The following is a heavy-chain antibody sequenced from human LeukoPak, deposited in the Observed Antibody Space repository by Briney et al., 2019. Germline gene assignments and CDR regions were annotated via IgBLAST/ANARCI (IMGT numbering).Heavy chain of an antibody. D-gene: IGHD1-26*01. J-gene: IGHJ6*02. CDR3: ANRGRKGYYYDMDV. Sequence: SETLSLTCTVSGGSISSSSYYWGWIRQPPGKGLEWIGSIYYSGSTYYNPSLKSRVTISVDTSKNQFSLKLSSVTAADTAVYYCANRGRKGYYYDMDVWGQGTTVTVSS. CDR1: GGSISSSSYY. CDR2: IYYSGST. V-gene: IGHV4-39*01.